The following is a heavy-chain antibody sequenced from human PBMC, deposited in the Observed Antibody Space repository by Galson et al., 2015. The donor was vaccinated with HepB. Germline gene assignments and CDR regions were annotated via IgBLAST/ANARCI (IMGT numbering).Heavy chain of an antibody. V-gene: IGHV3-15*01. CDR1: GFTFSNAW. J-gene: IGHJ3*02. CDR2: IKSKTDGGTT. D-gene: IGHD6-19*01. Sequence: SLRLSCAASGFTFSNAWMSWVRQAPGKGLEWVGRIKSKTDGGTTDYAAPVKGRFTISRDDSKNTLYLQMNSLKTEDTAVYYCTTEGSGWSHAFDIWGQGTMVTVSS. CDR3: TTEGSGWSHAFDI.